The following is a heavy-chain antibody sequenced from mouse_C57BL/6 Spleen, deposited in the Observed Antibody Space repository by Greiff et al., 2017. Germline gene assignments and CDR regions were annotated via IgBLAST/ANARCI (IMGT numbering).Heavy chain of an antibody. Sequence: EVQLQQSGPELVKPGASVKISCKASGYSFTGYYMNWVKQSPEKSLEWIGAINPSTGGTTYNQKFKAKATLTVDKSSSTAYMQIKSLTSEDSAVYYCARGPLGPYWGQGTLVTVSA. J-gene: IGHJ3*01. V-gene: IGHV1-42*01. CDR1: GYSFTGYY. D-gene: IGHD4-1*01. CDR2: INPSTGGT. CDR3: ARGPLGPY.